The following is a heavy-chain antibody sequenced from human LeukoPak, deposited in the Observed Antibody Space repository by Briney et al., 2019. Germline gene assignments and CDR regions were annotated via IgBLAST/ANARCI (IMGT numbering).Heavy chain of an antibody. CDR1: GYSISSGYY. CDR2: IYYSAST. J-gene: IGHJ3*02. D-gene: IGHD3-22*01. Sequence: KASETLSLTCTVSGYSISSGYYWGWIRQPPGKGLEWIGYIYYSASTNYNPSLKSRVTISVDTSKNQFSLKLSSVTAADTAVYYCAREYYYDSSGDGGAFDIWGQGTMVTVSS. V-gene: IGHV4-61*01. CDR3: AREYYYDSSGDGGAFDI.